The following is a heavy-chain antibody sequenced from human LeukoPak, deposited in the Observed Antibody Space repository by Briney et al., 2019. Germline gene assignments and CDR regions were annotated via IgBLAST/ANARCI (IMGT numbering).Heavy chain of an antibody. J-gene: IGHJ4*02. CDR1: GFTFGSYW. CDR3: ARVRGGYYFDY. D-gene: IGHD5-24*01. V-gene: IGHV3-7*04. CDR2: INQPGTEK. Sequence: PGGSLRLSCAASGFTFGSYWMSWVRQAPGKGLEWVANINQPGTEKYHVDSVKGRFTISRDNAKNSLFLQMNSLRAEDTAVYFCARVRGGYYFDYWGQGTLVTVSS.